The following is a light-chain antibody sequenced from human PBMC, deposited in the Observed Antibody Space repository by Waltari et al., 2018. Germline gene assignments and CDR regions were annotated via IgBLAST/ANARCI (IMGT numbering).Light chain of an antibody. CDR2: GAS. V-gene: IGKV1-27*01. CDR3: QKYDIAPWT. J-gene: IGKJ1*01. CDR1: QGINNY. Sequence: DIQMTQSPSSLSASLGDRVTITCRASQGINNYLAWYQHKPGKSPKLLIYGASILQSGVPSRFSGSGSGTDFTLIISSLKPEDVATYYCQKYDIAPWTFGQGTKVEIK.